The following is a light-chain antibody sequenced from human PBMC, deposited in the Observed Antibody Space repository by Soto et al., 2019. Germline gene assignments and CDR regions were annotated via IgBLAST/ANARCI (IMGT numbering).Light chain of an antibody. V-gene: IGKV3-15*01. CDR3: QQYNNLPPWT. CDR1: QNVYNN. J-gene: IGKJ1*01. CDR2: GAS. Sequence: EILMTQSPATLSVSPGERATLSCRASQNVYNNLAWYQQKPGQAPRLLMYGASTRATGIPARFSGSGSGTEFTLTISSLQPEDFGVYFCQQYNNLPPWTFGQGTKVEI.